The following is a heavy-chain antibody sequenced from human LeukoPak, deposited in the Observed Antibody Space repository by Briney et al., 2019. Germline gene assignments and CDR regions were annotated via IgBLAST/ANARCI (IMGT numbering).Heavy chain of an antibody. J-gene: IGHJ4*02. D-gene: IGHD5-12*01. CDR1: WFTFDDYS. CDR3: ASTSGYTHYYFDY. Sequence: GGSLRLSCAASWFTFDDYSMPRGRPAPGKGGEWVGVISYDRSNKYYADSVKGRFTISRDNSKNTLYLQMNSLRAEDTAVYYCASTSGYTHYYFDYWGQGTLVTVSS. CDR2: ISYDRSNK. V-gene: IGHV3-30*03.